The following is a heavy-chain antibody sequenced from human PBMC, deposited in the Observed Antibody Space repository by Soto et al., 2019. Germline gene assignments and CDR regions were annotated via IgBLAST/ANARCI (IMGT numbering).Heavy chain of an antibody. V-gene: IGHV3-72*01. CDR1: GFTFSDHY. J-gene: IGHJ4*02. D-gene: IGHD1-26*01. Sequence: VQLVESGGGLVQPGGSLRLSCAASGFTFSDHYMDWVRQAPGKGLEWVGRTRNKAKSYTTDYVASVKGRFTISRDDSKNSLYLQMNSLKTEDTAVYYCARGRWSGTYPFDYWGQGTLVTVSS. CDR3: ARGRWSGTYPFDY. CDR2: TRNKAKSYTT.